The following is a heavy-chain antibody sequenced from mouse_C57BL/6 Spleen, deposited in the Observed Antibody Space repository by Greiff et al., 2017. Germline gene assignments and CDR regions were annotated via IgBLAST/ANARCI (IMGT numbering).Heavy chain of an antibody. CDR2: INPGSGGT. CDR1: GYAFTNYL. V-gene: IGHV1-54*01. CDR3: AREGYGGDRGFDY. D-gene: IGHD1-1*02. J-gene: IGHJ2*01. Sequence: VQLQQSGAELVRPGTSVKVSCKASGYAFTNYLIEWVKQRPGQGLEWIGVINPGSGGTNYNEKFKGQATLTADKSSSTAYMQQSSRTSEDAAVYYCAREGYGGDRGFDYWGQGTTLTVSA.